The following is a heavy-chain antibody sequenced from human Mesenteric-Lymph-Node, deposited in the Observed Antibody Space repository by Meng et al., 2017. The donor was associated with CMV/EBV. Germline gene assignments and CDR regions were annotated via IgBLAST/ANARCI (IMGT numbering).Heavy chain of an antibody. CDR2: VHHRGTT. V-gene: IGHV4-39*01. D-gene: IGHD3-22*01. Sequence: QQSGPRLVKPSEPLSPSCTVSCDSISNSNYYWSWIRQPSGKGLEWIGSVHHRGTTYYNPSLKCRLTISVDTSANLFSLRLTTLNAADTATYSCARRGNYDSDYSEYWGQGTLVTVSS. CDR3: ARRGNYDSDYSEY. J-gene: IGHJ4*02. CDR1: CDSISNSNYY.